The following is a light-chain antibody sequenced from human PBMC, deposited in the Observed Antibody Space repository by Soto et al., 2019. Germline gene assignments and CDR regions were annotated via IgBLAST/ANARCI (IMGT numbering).Light chain of an antibody. Sequence: QSALTQPPSASGSPGQSVTISCTGTSSDVGGYHYVSWYQQHPGKAPKLMIYEVTKRPSGVPDRFSGSKSGNTASLTVSGRQAAEESDYDCSPNAGSNNLGVFGRGTKLTVL. J-gene: IGLJ3*02. CDR2: EVT. CDR3: SPNAGSNNLGV. V-gene: IGLV2-8*01. CDR1: SSDVGGYHY.